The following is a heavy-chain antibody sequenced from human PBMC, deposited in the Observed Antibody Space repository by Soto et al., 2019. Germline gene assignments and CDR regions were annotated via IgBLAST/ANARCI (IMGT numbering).Heavy chain of an antibody. J-gene: IGHJ5*02. CDR2: TYYRSKWYY. Sequence: SQTLSLTCTISGGSVSDNRAAWNWIRQSQSRGLEWLGRTYYRSKWYYEYAVSVRGRITIEPDTSKNQFSLQLNSLTPEDTAVYYCARVSVNNWFDPWAQGVLVTVSS. CDR1: GGSVSDNRAA. V-gene: IGHV6-1*01. CDR3: ARVSVNNWFDP.